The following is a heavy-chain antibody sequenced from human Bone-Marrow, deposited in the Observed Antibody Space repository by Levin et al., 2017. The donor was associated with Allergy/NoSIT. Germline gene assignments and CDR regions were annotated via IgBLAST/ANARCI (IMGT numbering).Heavy chain of an antibody. CDR3: ARDWPFGSGPYDAFDI. CDR1: GFTLSTNY. V-gene: IGHV3-53*01. D-gene: IGHD3-10*01. Sequence: PGGSLRLSCTASGFTLSTNYMSWVRQAPGKGLEWVSLIYTAGATYYADSVKGRFTISRDNSKNTLFLPLNSLSADDTAVYFCARDWPFGSGPYDAFDIWGPGTMVTVSS. J-gene: IGHJ3*02. CDR2: IYTAGAT.